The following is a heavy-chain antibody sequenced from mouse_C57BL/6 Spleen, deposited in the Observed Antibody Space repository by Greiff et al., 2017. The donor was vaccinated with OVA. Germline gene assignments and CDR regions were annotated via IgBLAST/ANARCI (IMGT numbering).Heavy chain of an antibody. Sequence: QVQLKQSGAELVRPGASVTLSCKASGYTFTDYEMHWVKQTPVHGLEWIGAIDPETGGTAYNQKFKGQAILTADKSSSTVYMELLCLTSDDSAVYYSTRSRNSIVAPFDYWGQGTTLTVSS. CDR1: GYTFTDYE. CDR2: IDPETGGT. CDR3: TRSRNSIVAPFDY. V-gene: IGHV1-15*01. J-gene: IGHJ2*01. D-gene: IGHD1-1*01.